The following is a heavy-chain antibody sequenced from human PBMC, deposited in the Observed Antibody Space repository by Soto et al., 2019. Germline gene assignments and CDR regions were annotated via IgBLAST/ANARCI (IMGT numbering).Heavy chain of an antibody. CDR3: TTDRYCSGGSCYSVTAMVTSTYDY. CDR1: GFTFSNAW. Sequence: EVQLVESGGGLVKPGGSLRLSCAASGFTFSNAWMNWVRQAPGKGLEWVGRIKSKTDGGTTDYAAPVKGRFTISRDDSNNTLYLQMNSLKTEDTAVYYCTTDRYCSGGSCYSVTAMVTSTYDYWGQGTLVTVSS. D-gene: IGHD2-15*01. CDR2: IKSKTDGGTT. J-gene: IGHJ4*02. V-gene: IGHV3-15*07.